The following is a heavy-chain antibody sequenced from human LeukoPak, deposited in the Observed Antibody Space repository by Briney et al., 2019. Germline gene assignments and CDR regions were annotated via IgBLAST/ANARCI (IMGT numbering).Heavy chain of an antibody. J-gene: IGHJ6*02. V-gene: IGHV4-59*01. CDR3: ARVTASLSFYYGMDV. CDR2: IYSSGST. CDR1: RGSFSRYH. Sequence: SETLSLTSTVPRGSFSRYHWSWTRHPPGRRLNSIGHIYSSGSTNYNPSLKSRVTISVDTSKNLFSLKLTSVTAADTAVYFCARVTASLSFYYGMDVWGQGTTVTVSS. D-gene: IGHD2-21*02.